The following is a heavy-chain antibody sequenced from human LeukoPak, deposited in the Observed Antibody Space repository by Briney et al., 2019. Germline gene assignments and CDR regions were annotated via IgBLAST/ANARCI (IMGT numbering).Heavy chain of an antibody. CDR3: ARGADAPGYHISDPYYYYYGMDV. J-gene: IGHJ6*02. CDR1: GYTFTGYY. D-gene: IGHD5-12*01. Sequence: ASVKVSFKASGYTFTGYYMHWVRQAPGQGLEWMGWINPNSGGTNYAQKFQGWVTMTRDTSISTAYMELSRLRSDDTAVYYCARGADAPGYHISDPYYYYYGMDVWGQGTTVTVSS. CDR2: INPNSGGT. V-gene: IGHV1-2*04.